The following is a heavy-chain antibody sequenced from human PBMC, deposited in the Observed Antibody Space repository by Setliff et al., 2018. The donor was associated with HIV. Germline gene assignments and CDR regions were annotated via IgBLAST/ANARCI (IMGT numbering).Heavy chain of an antibody. V-gene: IGHV4-38-2*01. CDR2: IYHSGTT. J-gene: IGHJ4*02. CDR1: GYSISSGYY. CDR3: ARVVGLSALDY. Sequence: SETLSLTCDVSGYSISSGYYWGWIRQPPGKGLEWIGSIYHSGTTYYNPSLKSRVTISIDTSKNQFSLKLTSVTAADTAVYYCARVVGLSALDYWGQGTLVTVSS. D-gene: IGHD2-21*01.